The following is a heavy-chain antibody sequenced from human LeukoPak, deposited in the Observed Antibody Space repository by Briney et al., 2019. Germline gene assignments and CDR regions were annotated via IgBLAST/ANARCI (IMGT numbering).Heavy chain of an antibody. CDR1: GGSFSGYY. V-gene: IGHV4-34*01. D-gene: IGHD3-9*01. CDR2: INHSGST. CDR3: ARAPLRYFDWSYRRDAFDI. Sequence: SETLSLTCAVYGGSFSGYYWSWIRQPPGKGLEWIGEINHSGSTNYNPSLKSRVTISVDTSKNQFSLKLSSVTAADTAVYYCARAPLRYFDWSYRRDAFDIWGQGTMVTVSS. J-gene: IGHJ3*02.